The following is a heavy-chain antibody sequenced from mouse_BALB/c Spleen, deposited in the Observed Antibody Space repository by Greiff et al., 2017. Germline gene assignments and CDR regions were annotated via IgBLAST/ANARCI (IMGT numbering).Heavy chain of an antibody. CDR2: ISSGGSYT. CDR3: ARAERYGYAMDY. D-gene: IGHD2-14*01. J-gene: IGHJ4*01. Sequence: EVMLVESGGGLVKPGGSLKLSCAASGFTFSSYAMSWVRQSPEKRLEWVAEISSGGSYTYYPDTVTGRFTISRDNAKNTLYLEMSSLRSEDTAMYYCARAERYGYAMDYWGQGTSVTVSS. CDR1: GFTFSSYA. V-gene: IGHV5-9-4*01.